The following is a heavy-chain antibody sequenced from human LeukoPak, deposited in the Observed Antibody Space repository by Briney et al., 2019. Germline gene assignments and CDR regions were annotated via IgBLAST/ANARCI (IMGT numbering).Heavy chain of an antibody. D-gene: IGHD3-9*01. V-gene: IGHV3-7*03. Sequence: GGSLRLSCVASGFTFSSHWMTWVRQAPGKRLEWVGNINPDGGDKFYLDSVKGRFTMSRDNARNSLYLQMNSPKTEDTAVYYCTTDLKHYDILTGYPIDYWGQGTLVTVSS. CDR3: TTDLKHYDILTGYPIDY. J-gene: IGHJ4*02. CDR1: GFTFSSHW. CDR2: INPDGGDK.